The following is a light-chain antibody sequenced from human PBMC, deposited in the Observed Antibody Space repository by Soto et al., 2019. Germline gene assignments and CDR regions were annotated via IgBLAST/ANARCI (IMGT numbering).Light chain of an antibody. V-gene: IGKV3-20*01. Sequence: EIVLTQSPGTLSLSPGERATLSCRATESISSSHLAWYRQKPGQTPRLLIYDASSRATGIPDRISGSGSGTDFTLTISRLEPEDFAVYYCQQYGSAPFTFGPGTKVDIK. CDR1: ESISSSH. J-gene: IGKJ3*01. CDR3: QQYGSAPFT. CDR2: DAS.